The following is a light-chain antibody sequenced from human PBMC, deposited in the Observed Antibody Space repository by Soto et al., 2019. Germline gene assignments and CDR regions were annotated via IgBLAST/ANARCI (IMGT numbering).Light chain of an antibody. CDR1: QSVSSN. CDR2: DAS. V-gene: IGKV3-11*01. J-gene: IGKJ1*01. Sequence: EIVLTQSPATLSLSPGERATLSCRASQSVSSNLAWYQQKPGQAPRVLIYDASNRATGIPARFSGSGSGTDFTLTISSLEPEDFAVYYCQQRSNWPWTFGRGSKVEIK. CDR3: QQRSNWPWT.